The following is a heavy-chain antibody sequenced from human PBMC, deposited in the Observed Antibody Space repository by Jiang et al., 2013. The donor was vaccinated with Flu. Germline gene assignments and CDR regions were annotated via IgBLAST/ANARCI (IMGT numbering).Heavy chain of an antibody. CDR1: GFTFSSFW. CDR3: ARADRAGYSYEDYCFTF. CDR2: IKEDMSER. D-gene: IGHD5-24*01. Sequence: QLVESGGGLVQPGGSLRLSCAASGFTFSSFWMTWVRQAPGKGLEWVASIKEDMSERYYVDSVKGRFTVSRDNIENSLYLQMNSLRVDDTAVYYCARADRAGYSYEDYCFTFWGHGTLVTVSS. J-gene: IGHJ1*01. V-gene: IGHV3-7*01.